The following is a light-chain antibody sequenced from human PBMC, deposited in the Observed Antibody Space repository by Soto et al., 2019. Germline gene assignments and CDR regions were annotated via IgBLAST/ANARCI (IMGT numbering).Light chain of an antibody. CDR1: QSVSSY. Sequence: IVLTPSPATLSLSPLERSTLSCRASQSVSSYLAWYQQKPGQAPRLLIYDASNRATGIPARFSGSGSGTDFTLTISSLEPEDFAVYYCQQRSNWQTFGQGTRLEIK. V-gene: IGKV3-11*01. J-gene: IGKJ5*01. CDR3: QQRSNWQT. CDR2: DAS.